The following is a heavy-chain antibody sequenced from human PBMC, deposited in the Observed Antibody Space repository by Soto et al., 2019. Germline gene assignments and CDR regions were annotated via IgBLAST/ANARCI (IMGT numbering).Heavy chain of an antibody. CDR3: ARDLYCSSTSCSSF. CDR1: GFTFSSYW. D-gene: IGHD2-2*01. CDR2: IKQDGSEK. V-gene: IGHV3-7*03. Sequence: GGSLRLSCAASGFTFSSYWMSWVRQAPGKGLEWVANIKQDGSEKYYVDSVKGRFTISRDNAKNSLYLQMNSLRAEDTAVYYCARDLYCSSTSCSSFWGQGTMVTVSS. J-gene: IGHJ3*01.